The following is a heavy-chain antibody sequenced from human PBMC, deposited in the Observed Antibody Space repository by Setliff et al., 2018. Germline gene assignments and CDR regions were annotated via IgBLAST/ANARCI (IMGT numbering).Heavy chain of an antibody. D-gene: IGHD3-3*01. CDR3: ARMSGFLYMDV. CDR2: IKHSGST. Sequence: SETLSLTCTVSGASISSGTYYWTWIRQHREKGLEWIGEIKHSGSTNYNPSLKSRVTMSVDTSKNHVSLKLSSVTAADTAVYYCARMSGFLYMDVWGKGTTVTVSS. V-gene: IGHV4-39*02. CDR1: GASISSGTYY. J-gene: IGHJ6*03.